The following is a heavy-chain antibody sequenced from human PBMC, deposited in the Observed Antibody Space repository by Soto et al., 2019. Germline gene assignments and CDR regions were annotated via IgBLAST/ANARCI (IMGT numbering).Heavy chain of an antibody. CDR1: GGTFSSYA. J-gene: IGHJ4*02. CDR3: ARDFGEWERPTGFDY. Sequence: QVQLVQSGAEVKKPGSSVKVSCKASGGTFSSYAISWVRQAPGQGLEWMGGIIPIFGTANYAQKLQGRVTITADKSTITAYMELSSLRSEDTAVYYCARDFGEWERPTGFDYWGQGTLVAVSS. V-gene: IGHV1-69*06. CDR2: IIPIFGTA. D-gene: IGHD3-10*01.